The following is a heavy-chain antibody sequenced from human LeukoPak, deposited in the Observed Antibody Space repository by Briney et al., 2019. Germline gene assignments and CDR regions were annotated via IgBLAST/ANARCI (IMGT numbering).Heavy chain of an antibody. Sequence: GGSLRLSCTASGFTFGDYAMSWVRQAPGKGLEWVGFIRSKAYGGTTEYAASVKGRFTISRGDSKSIAYLQMNNLKTEDTAVYYCTRSKAYYYDSSGYSGYWGQGTLVTVSS. V-gene: IGHV3-49*04. D-gene: IGHD3-22*01. CDR1: GFTFGDYA. CDR3: TRSKAYYYDSSGYSGY. CDR2: IRSKAYGGTT. J-gene: IGHJ4*02.